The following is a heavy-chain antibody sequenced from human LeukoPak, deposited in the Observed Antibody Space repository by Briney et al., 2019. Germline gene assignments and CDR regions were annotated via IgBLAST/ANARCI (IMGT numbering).Heavy chain of an antibody. D-gene: IGHD4-17*01. Sequence: ASVTVSYKASGYTFTGYYIDWVRQAPGQGLEWMGWINSDSGGTNYAQKFQGRATMTRDTSTSTAYMELSSLRSDDTAFYYCARDTITVTTPYFDYWGQGTLVTVPS. CDR1: GYTFTGYY. CDR3: ARDTITVTTPYFDY. J-gene: IGHJ4*02. V-gene: IGHV1-2*02. CDR2: INSDSGGT.